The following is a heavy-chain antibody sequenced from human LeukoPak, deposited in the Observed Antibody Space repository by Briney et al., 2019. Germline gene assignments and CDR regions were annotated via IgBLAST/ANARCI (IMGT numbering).Heavy chain of an antibody. J-gene: IGHJ4*02. CDR1: GFTFSGSA. D-gene: IGHD3-22*01. Sequence: GGSLKLSCAASGFTFSGSAIHWVRQASGKGLEWVGRIRSKANNYATADAASVKGRFAISRDNSKNTLYPQMNSLRAEDTAVYYCAKDRFTYYYDSSGYGDYWGQGTLVTVSS. V-gene: IGHV3-73*01. CDR2: IRSKANNYAT. CDR3: AKDRFTYYYDSSGYGDY.